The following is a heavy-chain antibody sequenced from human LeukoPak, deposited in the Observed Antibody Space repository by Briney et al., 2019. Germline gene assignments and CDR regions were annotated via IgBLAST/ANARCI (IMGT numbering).Heavy chain of an antibody. D-gene: IGHD3-10*01. CDR3: ARAGNYYFEY. J-gene: IGHJ4*02. CDR2: INSDGSTT. Sequence: GGSLRLSCAASGFTFRTYWMHWVRQTPGQGLVWVSRINSDGSTTNYADPVKGRFIDSRDNAQNTLYLQMSSLRAEDTAVYYCARAGNYYFEYWGQGALVTVSS. V-gene: IGHV3-74*01. CDR1: GFTFRTYW.